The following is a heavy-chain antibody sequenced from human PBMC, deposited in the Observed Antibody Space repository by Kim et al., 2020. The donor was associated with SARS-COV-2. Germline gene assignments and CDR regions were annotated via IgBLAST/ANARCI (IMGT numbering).Heavy chain of an antibody. Sequence: GGSLRLSCAASGFTFSTYDIHWARQPTGKGLEWVSAIDTDGKTYYPRAVKSRFTISREDAKNSVHLQLNSLRAGDTAVYYCVGGAVTGTYGFDVWGLGTT. CDR1: GFTFSTYD. D-gene: IGHD6-19*01. CDR3: VGGAVTGTYGFDV. V-gene: IGHV3-13*01. J-gene: IGHJ6*01. CDR2: IDTDGKT.